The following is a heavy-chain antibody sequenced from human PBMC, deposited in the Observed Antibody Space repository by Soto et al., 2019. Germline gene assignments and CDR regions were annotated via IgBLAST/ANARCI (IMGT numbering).Heavy chain of an antibody. J-gene: IGHJ4*01. D-gene: IGHD1-26*01. V-gene: IGHV3-23*01. CDR2: IGASGAGT. CDR1: GVTFSSYA. CDR3: ALRKTGSYFDY. Sequence: QPGGSLRLSCSASGVTFSSYAISWVGQAPGKGLAWVSAIGASGAGTYYAEYVKGRFTISRDNSKNTLYLQMNSLRAEDTAVYYCALRKTGSYFDYWGHGTMVTVSS.